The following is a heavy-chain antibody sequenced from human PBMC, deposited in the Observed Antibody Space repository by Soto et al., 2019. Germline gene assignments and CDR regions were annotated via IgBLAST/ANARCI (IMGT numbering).Heavy chain of an antibody. D-gene: IGHD6-19*01. V-gene: IGHV3-30*18. Sequence: QVQLVESGGGVVQPGRSLRLSCAASGFTFSSYGMHWVRQAPGKGLEWWAVISYDGSNKYYADPVKGRFTISRDNSKNILYLRMNSLRAEDTAVYYCEKYQYSSCWYQTQCDCWGQGTLVTVSS. CDR3: EKYQYSSCWYQTQCDC. J-gene: IGHJ4*02. CDR2: ISYDGSNK. CDR1: GFTFSSYG.